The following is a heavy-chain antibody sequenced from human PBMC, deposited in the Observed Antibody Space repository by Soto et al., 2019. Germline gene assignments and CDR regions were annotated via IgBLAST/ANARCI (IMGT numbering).Heavy chain of an antibody. CDR3: ARGLLAYCGGDCALFDS. J-gene: IGHJ4*02. CDR2: IHHSGGT. V-gene: IGHV4-59*01. D-gene: IGHD2-21*02. CDR1: GGSISSYY. Sequence: SETLSLTCTVSGGSISSYYWSWIRQTPGKRLEWIGHIHHSGGTSYNPSLKSLVAISVDTSKNQFSLKVDSVTAADTAVYYCARGLLAYCGGDCALFDSWGQGIMVTVSS.